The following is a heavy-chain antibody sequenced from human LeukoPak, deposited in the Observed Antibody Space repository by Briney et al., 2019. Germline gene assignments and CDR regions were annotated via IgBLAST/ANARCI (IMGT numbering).Heavy chain of an antibody. CDR3: ARSQSSSLIDY. V-gene: IGHV3-33*01. CDR1: GFSFSAYG. D-gene: IGHD6-13*01. J-gene: IGHJ4*02. CDR2: IWYDGSSK. Sequence: GGSLRLSCAASGFSFSAYGVHRVRQAPGKGLEWEAVIWYDGSSKDYADSVKGRFTLSRDNSKNTLYLQMNSLTVEDTAVYYCARSQSSSLIDYWGQGTLVTVSS.